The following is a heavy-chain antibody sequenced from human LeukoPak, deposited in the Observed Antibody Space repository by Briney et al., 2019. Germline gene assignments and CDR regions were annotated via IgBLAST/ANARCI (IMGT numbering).Heavy chain of an antibody. D-gene: IGHD3-16*01. CDR1: GFTFSSYW. J-gene: IGHJ4*02. CDR2: VSGSGNST. CDR3: SMGGDITTSQYDY. V-gene: IGHV3-23*01. Sequence: GGSLRLSCAASGFTFSSYWMSWVRQAPGKGLEWVSLVSGSGNSTFYADSVKGRFTISRDNSKNTLYLQMNNLIAEDTAVYYCSMGGDITTSQYDYWGQGTLVTVSS.